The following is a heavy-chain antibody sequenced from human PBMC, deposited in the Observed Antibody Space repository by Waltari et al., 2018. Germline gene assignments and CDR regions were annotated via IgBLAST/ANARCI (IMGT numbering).Heavy chain of an antibody. CDR2: INHRGST. CDR3: ARRTAYYYGSGSTRICWFDP. Sequence: QVQLQQWGAGLLKPSETLSLTCAVYGGSFSGYYWSWIRQPPGKGREWIGEINHRGSTNYNPSLKSRVTISVDTSKNQFSLKLSSVTAADTAVYYCARRTAYYYGSGSTRICWFDPWGQGTLVTVSS. D-gene: IGHD3-10*01. CDR1: GGSFSGYY. J-gene: IGHJ5*02. V-gene: IGHV4-34*01.